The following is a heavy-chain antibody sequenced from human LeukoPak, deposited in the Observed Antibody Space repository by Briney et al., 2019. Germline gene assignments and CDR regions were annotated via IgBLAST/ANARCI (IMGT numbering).Heavy chain of an antibody. Sequence: SETLSLTCTVSGGSISSSSYYWGWIRQPPGKGLEWIVSIYYSGSTYYNPVLKSRFTISVDTSKNQFSLKLSSVTAADTAVYYCARHRSDIVVVPAALDYWGQGTLVTVSS. CDR3: ARHRSDIVVVPAALDY. CDR1: GGSISSSSYY. V-gene: IGHV4-39*01. J-gene: IGHJ4*02. CDR2: IYYSGST. D-gene: IGHD2-2*01.